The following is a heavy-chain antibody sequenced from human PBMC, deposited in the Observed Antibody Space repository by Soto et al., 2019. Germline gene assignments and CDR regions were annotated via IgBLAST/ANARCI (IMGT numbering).Heavy chain of an antibody. Sequence: PGGSLRLSCAASGFTFDDYAMHWVRQAPGKGLEWVSGISWNSGSIGYADSVKGRFTISRDNAKNSLYLQMNSLRAEDTALYYCASYSSGPYYDAFDIWGQGTMVTVSS. CDR2: ISWNSGSI. V-gene: IGHV3-9*01. D-gene: IGHD6-19*01. CDR1: GFTFDDYA. J-gene: IGHJ3*02. CDR3: ASYSSGPYYDAFDI.